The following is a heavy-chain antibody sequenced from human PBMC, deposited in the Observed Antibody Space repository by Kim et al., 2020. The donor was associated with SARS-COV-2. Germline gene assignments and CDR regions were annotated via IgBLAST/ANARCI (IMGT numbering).Heavy chain of an antibody. CDR2: VYHSGST. CDR3: ARLPHDSSGYVDC. Sequence: SETLSLTCTVSGGSISSSFNYWGWIRQPPGKGLEWIGRVYHSGSTYDSPSLKSPVTVSVDTSKNQFSLKVTSVTAADTAVYFCARLPHDSSGYVDCWGQGILVTVSS. CDR1: GGSISSSFNY. J-gene: IGHJ4*02. D-gene: IGHD3-22*01. V-gene: IGHV4-39*01.